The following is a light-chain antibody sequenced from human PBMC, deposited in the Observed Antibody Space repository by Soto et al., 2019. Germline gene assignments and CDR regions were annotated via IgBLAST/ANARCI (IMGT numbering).Light chain of an antibody. CDR2: GAS. CDR1: QSVRSN. J-gene: IGKJ1*01. V-gene: IGKV3-15*01. Sequence: EIVMTQSPATLSVSPGERATLSCRASQSVRSNLAWYQQKPGQAPRLLIYGASTRATGIPARFGGSGSGTEFTLTISSLQSEDFAVYYCQQYSNWPPGTFGQGTKVEIK. CDR3: QQYSNWPPGT.